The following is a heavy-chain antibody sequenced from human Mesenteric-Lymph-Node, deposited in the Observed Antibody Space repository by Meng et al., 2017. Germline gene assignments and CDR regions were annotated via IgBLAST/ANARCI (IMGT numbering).Heavy chain of an antibody. CDR3: ARDANTHYDFWSGFRFVDWFDP. V-gene: IGHV1-18*01. Sequence: ASVKVSCKASGYTFTSYPITWVRQAPGQGLEWMGWISAYNGNTNYAQKLQGRVTMTTDTSTSTAYMELRSLRSEDTAVYYCARDANTHYDFWSGFRFVDWFDPWGQGTRVTVSS. CDR1: GYTFTSYP. J-gene: IGHJ5*02. CDR2: ISAYNGNT. D-gene: IGHD3-3*01.